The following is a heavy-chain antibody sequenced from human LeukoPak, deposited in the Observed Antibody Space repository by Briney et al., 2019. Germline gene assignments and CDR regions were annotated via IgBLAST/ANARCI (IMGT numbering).Heavy chain of an antibody. J-gene: IGHJ4*02. CDR2: ISWNSGSI. CDR3: AKGTTYYDFWSGYYPTYYFDY. D-gene: IGHD3-3*01. V-gene: IGHV3-9*01. Sequence: QPGRSLRLSCAASGFTFDDYAMHWVRHAPGKGLEWVSGISWNSGSIGYADSVKGRFTISRDNAKNSLYLQMNSLRAEDTALYYCAKGTTYYDFWSGYYPTYYFDYWGQGTLVTVSS. CDR1: GFTFDDYA.